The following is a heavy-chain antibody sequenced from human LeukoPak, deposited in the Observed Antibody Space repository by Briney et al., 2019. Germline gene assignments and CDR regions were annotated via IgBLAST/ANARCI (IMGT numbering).Heavy chain of an antibody. J-gene: IGHJ6*02. Sequence: GGSLRLSCAASGFTFSSYGMHWVRQAPGKGLEWVAVIWYDGSNKYYADSVKGRFTISRDNSKNTLYLQMNSLRVGDSAVYYCAKVSGRIQIWPQPFGDGMDVWGQGTTVTVSS. CDR3: AKVSGRIQIWPQPFGDGMDV. CDR1: GFTFSSYG. CDR2: IWYDGSNK. V-gene: IGHV3-33*06. D-gene: IGHD5-18*01.